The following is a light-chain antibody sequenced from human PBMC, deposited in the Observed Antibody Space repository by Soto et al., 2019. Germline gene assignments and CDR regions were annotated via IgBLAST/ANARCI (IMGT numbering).Light chain of an antibody. V-gene: IGKV3-15*01. CDR3: QQYHYWWT. Sequence: DIVMTQSPATLSVSPGEGATLSCWASQNIGNNLAWYQQKPGQAPRLLIFGASTRATGVPASFSSSGSGTEFTRTISSLQSEDFAVYYFQQYHYWWTFDQGTKVEIK. J-gene: IGKJ1*01. CDR2: GAS. CDR1: QNIGNN.